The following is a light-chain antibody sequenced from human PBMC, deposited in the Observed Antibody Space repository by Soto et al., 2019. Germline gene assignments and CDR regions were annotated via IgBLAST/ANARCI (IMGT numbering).Light chain of an antibody. J-gene: IGLJ1*01. CDR2: DVT. CDR3: SSYTSSNTVDV. Sequence: QSALTQPASVSGSPGQSITISCSGVSSDIGDYNYVSWYQQRPGKTPNLIIYDVTNRPSGISNRFSGSKSGNTASLTISGLQAEDGADYYCSSYTSSNTVDVFGTGTKVTVL. CDR1: SSDIGDYNY. V-gene: IGLV2-14*03.